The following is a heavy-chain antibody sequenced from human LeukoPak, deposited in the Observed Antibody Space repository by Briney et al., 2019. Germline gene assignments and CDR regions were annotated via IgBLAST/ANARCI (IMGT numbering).Heavy chain of an antibody. D-gene: IGHD3-3*01. J-gene: IGHJ4*02. CDR2: ISASGAST. CDR3: AKDLGPTYYDFWSGYYAHDY. Sequence: HPGGSLRLSCAASGFTFSSYAMNWVCQAPGKGLEWVSVISASGASTYNADSVKGRFTISRDNSKNTLYLQMNSLRAEDTAVYYCAKDLGPTYYDFWSGYYAHDYWGQGTLVTVSS. CDR1: GFTFSSYA. V-gene: IGHV3-23*01.